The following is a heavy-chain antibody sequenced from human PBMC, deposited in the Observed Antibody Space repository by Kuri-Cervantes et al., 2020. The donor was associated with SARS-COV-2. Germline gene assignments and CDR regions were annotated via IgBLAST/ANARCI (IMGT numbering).Heavy chain of an antibody. D-gene: IGHD1-1*01. V-gene: IGHV4-4*02. Sequence: SCAVSGGSIRSSNWWSWVRQPPGKGLEWIGEIYRSGSTNYNPSLKSRVTISVDESNNQFSLKLTSVTAADTAVYYCATTTTGTTSNNGMDVWGQGTTVTVSS. CDR3: ATTTTGTTSNNGMDV. CDR2: IYRSGST. CDR1: GGSIRSSNW. J-gene: IGHJ6*02.